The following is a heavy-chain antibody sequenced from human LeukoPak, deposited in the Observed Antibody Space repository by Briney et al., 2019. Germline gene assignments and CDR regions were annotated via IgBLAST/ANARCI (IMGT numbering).Heavy chain of an antibody. D-gene: IGHD2-21*01. V-gene: IGHV3-74*01. CDR1: GITFSNYW. CDR2: ITQDGSET. CDR3: ARGMVIYDKTPGY. J-gene: IGHJ4*02. Sequence: GGSLRLSCATSGITFSNYWMHWVRQAPGKGLVWVSHITQDGSETFYADSVKGRFTISRDNAKNTVYLQMNNLRAEDTAVYYCARGMVIYDKTPGYWGQGTLVTVSS.